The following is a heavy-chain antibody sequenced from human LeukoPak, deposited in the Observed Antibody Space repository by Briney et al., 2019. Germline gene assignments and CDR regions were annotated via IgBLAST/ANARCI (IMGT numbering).Heavy chain of an antibody. CDR3: ASIGGYDSLLEAFDI. J-gene: IGHJ3*02. Sequence: SETLSLTCTVSGGSISSSSYYWGWIRQPPGKGLEWIGSIYYSGSTYYNPSLKSRVTISVDTSKNQFSLKLSSVTAADTAVYYCASIGGYDSLLEAFDIWGQGTMVTVSS. V-gene: IGHV4-39*07. CDR2: IYYSGST. D-gene: IGHD5-12*01. CDR1: GGSISSSSYY.